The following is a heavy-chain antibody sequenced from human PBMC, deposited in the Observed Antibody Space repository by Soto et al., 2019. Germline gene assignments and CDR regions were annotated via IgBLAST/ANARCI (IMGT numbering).Heavy chain of an antibody. CDR1: GYTFTGYY. CDR3: AREPVPAASWGYFYYYGMDV. CDR2: INPNSGGT. Sequence: ASVKVSCKASGYTFTGYYMHWVRQAPGQGLEWMGWINPNSGGTNYAQKFQGRVTMARDTSISTAYMELSRLRSDDTAVYYCAREPVPAASWGYFYYYGMDVWGQGTTVTVSS. V-gene: IGHV1-2*02. D-gene: IGHD2-2*01. J-gene: IGHJ6*02.